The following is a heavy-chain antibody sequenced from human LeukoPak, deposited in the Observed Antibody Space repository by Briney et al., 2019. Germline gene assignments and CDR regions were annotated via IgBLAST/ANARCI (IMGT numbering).Heavy chain of an antibody. CDR2: ISYDGSNK. CDR1: GFTFSSYG. V-gene: IGHV3-30*18. CDR3: AKEMITFGGVIARTLFDY. D-gene: IGHD3-16*02. Sequence: PGRSLRLSCAAPGFTFSSYGMHWVRQAPGKGLEWVAVISYDGSNKYYADSVKGRFTISRDNSKNTLYLQMNSLRAEDTAVYYCAKEMITFGGVIARTLFDYWGQGTLVTVSS. J-gene: IGHJ4*02.